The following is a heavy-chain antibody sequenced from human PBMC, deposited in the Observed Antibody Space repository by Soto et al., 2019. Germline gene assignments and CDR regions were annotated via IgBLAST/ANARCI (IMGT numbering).Heavy chain of an antibody. J-gene: IGHJ4*02. CDR1: GFSLSTSGGG. CDR2: IYWDDDK. Sequence: QITLKESGPTLVKPTQTLTLTCTLSGFSLSTSGGGVGWICQPPGKALEWLALIYWDDDKGYSPSLKSRLTITKDTTKNQVVLTMTYMDPVDTATYYCAHRRYYDSSGYSFDYWGQGTLVTVSS. CDR3: AHRRYYDSSGYSFDY. D-gene: IGHD3-22*01. V-gene: IGHV2-5*02.